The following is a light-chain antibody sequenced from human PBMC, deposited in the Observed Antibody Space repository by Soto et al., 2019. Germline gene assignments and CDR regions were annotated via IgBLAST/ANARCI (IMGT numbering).Light chain of an antibody. CDR1: TSNVGVNT. CDR2: STD. J-gene: IGLJ1*01. V-gene: IGLV1-44*01. CDR3: AAWDASLYVYV. Sequence: QSVLTQPPSASGTPGQRVTISCSGSTSNVGVNTVNWYQQLPGTAPKLLIYSTDQRPSGVPDRFSGSKSGTSASLAISGLQSEDEADYYCAAWDASLYVYVFGTGTRSPS.